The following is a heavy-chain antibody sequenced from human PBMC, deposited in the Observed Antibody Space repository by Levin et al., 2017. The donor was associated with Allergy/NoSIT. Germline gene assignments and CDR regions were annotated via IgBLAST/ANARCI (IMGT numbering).Heavy chain of an antibody. J-gene: IGHJ4*02. Sequence: GGSLRLSCVGSGFTFSNTDMSWVRQAPGKGLEWVSFINTNGGKTDFADSAKGWFTITRDNTKNTLSLQMNSLRVDDTAVYFCTKVLYDHGGSLFDSWGQGTLVTVSS. V-gene: IGHV3-23*01. D-gene: IGHD3-22*01. CDR1: GFTFSNTD. CDR3: TKVLYDHGGSLFDS. CDR2: INTNGGKT.